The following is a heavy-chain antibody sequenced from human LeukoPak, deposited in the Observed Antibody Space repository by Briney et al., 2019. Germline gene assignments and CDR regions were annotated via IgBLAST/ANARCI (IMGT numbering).Heavy chain of an antibody. CDR3: ASSRNDYVWGSYFY. D-gene: IGHD3-16*01. J-gene: IGHJ4*02. CDR1: GFTVSSNY. CDR2: IYSGGST. V-gene: IGHV3-66*01. Sequence: GGSLRLSCAASGFTVSSNYMSWVRQAPGKGLEWVSVIYSGGSTYYADSVKGRFTISRDNSKNTLYLQMNSLRAEDTAVYYCASSRNDYVWGSYFYWGQGTLVTVSS.